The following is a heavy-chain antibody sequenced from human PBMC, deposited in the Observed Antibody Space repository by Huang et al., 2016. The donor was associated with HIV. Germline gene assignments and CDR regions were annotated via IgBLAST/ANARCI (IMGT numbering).Heavy chain of an antibody. V-gene: IGHV3-7*01. CDR2: IKQDEIEK. CDR3: ATKTAAMDI. Sequence: VESGGRLVQPGGSIRLPCVGSTFTFGAYWMSWVRQSPGKGVEWVANIKQDEIEKYYVESVKGRFNISRDNAKKVLFLEMNNVRVEDTATYYCATKTAAMDIWGQGTTVTVS. J-gene: IGHJ6*02. D-gene: IGHD1-7*01. CDR1: TFTFGAYW.